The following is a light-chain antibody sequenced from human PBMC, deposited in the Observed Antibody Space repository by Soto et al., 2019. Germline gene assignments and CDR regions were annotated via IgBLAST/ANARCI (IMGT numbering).Light chain of an antibody. V-gene: IGLV2-14*01. J-gene: IGLJ3*02. CDR2: EVS. CDR3: NSYTSSSTWV. Sequence: QSALTQPASVSGSPRQSITISCTGTSSDVGGYKYVSWYQQHPGKAPKLMIYEVSKRPSGVSNRFSGSKSGNTASLTISGLQAEDEADYYCNSYTSSSTWVFGGGTKLTVL. CDR1: SSDVGGYKY.